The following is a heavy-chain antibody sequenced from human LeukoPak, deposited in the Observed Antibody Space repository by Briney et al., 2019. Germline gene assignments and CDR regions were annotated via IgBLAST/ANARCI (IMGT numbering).Heavy chain of an antibody. CDR3: AKDGSGYSYGCIDY. Sequence: GGSLRLSCAASGFTFSSYAMSWVRQAPGKGLEGVSAISGRCCSTYYADSVKGRFTISRDNFKNTLYLQMNSLRAEDTAVYYCAKDGSGYSYGCIDYWGQGTLVTVSS. D-gene: IGHD5-18*01. V-gene: IGHV3-23*01. CDR1: GFTFSSYA. J-gene: IGHJ4*02. CDR2: ISGRCCST.